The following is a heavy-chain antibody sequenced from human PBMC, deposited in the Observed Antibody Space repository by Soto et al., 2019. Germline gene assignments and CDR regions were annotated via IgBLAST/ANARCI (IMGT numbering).Heavy chain of an antibody. J-gene: IGHJ4*02. Sequence: QVQLVQSGAEVKKPGASVKVLCKASGYTFTNYGISWVRQAPGQGLEWMGWIRPYNGNTNYAQKVQGRVLMTTDTSSRTAYMELRSLRSDYTAVYYCARASDYGDYDFDYWGQGTLITVSS. CDR1: GYTFTNYG. CDR2: IRPYNGNT. D-gene: IGHD4-17*01. CDR3: ARASDYGDYDFDY. V-gene: IGHV1-18*04.